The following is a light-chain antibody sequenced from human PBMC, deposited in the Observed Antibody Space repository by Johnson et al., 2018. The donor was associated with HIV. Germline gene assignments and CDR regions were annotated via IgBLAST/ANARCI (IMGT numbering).Light chain of an antibody. CDR2: EHY. J-gene: IGLJ1*01. CDR3: GTWDSSLNSYV. CDR1: SSNIGNNY. Sequence: QAVLTQPPSVSAAPGQKVTISCSGSSSNIGNNYVSWYQQVPGAAPKLLIFEHYKRPSGIPVRFSGSKSGTSTTLGITGLQTGDEADYYCGTWDSSLNSYVFGTGTKVSVL. V-gene: IGLV1-51*02.